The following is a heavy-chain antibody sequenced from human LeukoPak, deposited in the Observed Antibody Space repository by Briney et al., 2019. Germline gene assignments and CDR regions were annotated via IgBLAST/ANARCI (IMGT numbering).Heavy chain of an antibody. CDR3: ASSDLADYYYYGMDV. CDR1: GFTFSSYS. Sequence: GGSLRLSCAASGFTFSSYSMNWVRQAPGKGLEWVSSISSSSSYIYYADSVKGRFTISRDNAKSSLYLQMNSLRAEDTAVYYCASSDLADYYYYGMDVWGQGTTVTVSS. J-gene: IGHJ6*02. V-gene: IGHV3-21*01. D-gene: IGHD2-21*02. CDR2: ISSSSSYI.